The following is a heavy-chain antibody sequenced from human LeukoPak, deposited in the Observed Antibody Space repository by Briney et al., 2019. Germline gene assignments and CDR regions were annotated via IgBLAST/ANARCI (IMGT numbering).Heavy chain of an antibody. D-gene: IGHD3-10*01. V-gene: IGHV1-2*02. Sequence: ASVKVSCKASGYTFTSYDINWVRQAPGQGLEWMGWINPNSGGTNYAQKFQGRVTMTRDTSISTAYMELSRLRSDDTAVYYCARDLGTVGEYYFDYWGQGTLVTVSS. J-gene: IGHJ4*02. CDR2: INPNSGGT. CDR3: ARDLGTVGEYYFDY. CDR1: GYTFTSYD.